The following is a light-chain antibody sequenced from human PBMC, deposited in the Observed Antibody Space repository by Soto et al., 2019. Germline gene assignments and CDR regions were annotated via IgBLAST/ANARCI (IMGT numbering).Light chain of an antibody. CDR3: QQSYSNVILT. Sequence: DIQMTQSPSSLSASVGDRVTITCRARQSISTYLNWYQQKPGKAPNLLIYAASSFQSGVPSRFSGSGSGTDFTLTISSLQPEVFATYYCQQSYSNVILTFGPGTKVDIK. J-gene: IGKJ3*01. V-gene: IGKV1-39*01. CDR2: AAS. CDR1: QSISTY.